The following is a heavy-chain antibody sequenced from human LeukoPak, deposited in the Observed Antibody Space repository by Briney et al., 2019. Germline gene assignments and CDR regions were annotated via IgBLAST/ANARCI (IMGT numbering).Heavy chain of an antibody. CDR1: GYTLTELS. CDR2: FDPEDGET. Sequence: ASVKVSCKVSGYTLTELSMHWVRQAPGKGLEWMGGFDPEDGETIYAQKFQGRVTMTEDTSTDTAYIELSSLRSADTAVYYCATGPVAAYISPGAPAFDYWGQGTLVTVSS. CDR3: ATGPVAAYISPGAPAFDY. D-gene: IGHD6-19*01. V-gene: IGHV1-24*01. J-gene: IGHJ4*02.